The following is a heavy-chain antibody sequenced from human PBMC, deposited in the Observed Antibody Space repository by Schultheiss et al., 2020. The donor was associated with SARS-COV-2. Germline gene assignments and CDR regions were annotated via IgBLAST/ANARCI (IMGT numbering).Heavy chain of an antibody. J-gene: IGHJ4*02. D-gene: IGHD4/OR15-4a*01. V-gene: IGHV3-23*01. CDR1: GFTFSSYA. Sequence: GESLKISCAASGFTFSSYAMSWVRQAPGKGLEWVSAISGSGGSTYYADSVKGRFTISRDNSKNTLYLQMNSLRAEDTAVYYCAKDRDYGRGFDYWGQGTLVTVSS. CDR3: AKDRDYGRGFDY. CDR2: ISGSGGST.